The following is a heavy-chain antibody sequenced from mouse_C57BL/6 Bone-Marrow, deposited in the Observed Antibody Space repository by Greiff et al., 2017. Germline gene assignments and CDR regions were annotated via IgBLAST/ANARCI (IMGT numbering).Heavy chain of an antibody. CDR1: GYTFTSYG. D-gene: IGHD1-1*01. CDR2: IYPRSSNT. Sequence: QVQLQQSGAELVRPGASVKLSCKASGYTFTSYGISWVKQRPGQGLEWIGEIYPRSSNTYYNEKFKGNATLTADKSSSTAYMELRSLTSEDSEVYICNYGSSYDYYAMDYWGQGTSVTVSS. CDR3: NYGSSYDYYAMDY. V-gene: IGHV1-81*01. J-gene: IGHJ4*01.